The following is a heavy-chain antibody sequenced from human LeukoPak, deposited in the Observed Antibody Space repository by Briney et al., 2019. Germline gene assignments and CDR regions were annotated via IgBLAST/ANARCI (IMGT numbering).Heavy chain of an antibody. CDR2: IYDSGST. CDR1: GGSISSYY. Sequence: SETLSLTCTVSGGSISSYYWSWIRQPPGKGLEWIGYIYDSGSTNYNSSLKSRVTMSIGTSKNHFSLNLTSVSAADTAVYYCARHGSDWSFDYWGQGTLVTVSS. V-gene: IGHV4-59*01. J-gene: IGHJ4*02. D-gene: IGHD6-19*01. CDR3: ARHGSDWSFDY.